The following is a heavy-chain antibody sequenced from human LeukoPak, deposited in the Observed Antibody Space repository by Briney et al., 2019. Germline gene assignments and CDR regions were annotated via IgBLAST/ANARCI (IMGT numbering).Heavy chain of an antibody. J-gene: IGHJ5*02. V-gene: IGHV1-2*02. D-gene: IGHD2-2*01. CDR1: GYTFTGYY. CDR3: ARAGGVVVVPAANSYDWFDP. CDR2: INPNSGGT. Sequence: GASVKVSFKASGYTFTGYYMHWVRQAPGQGLEWMGWINPNSGGTNYAQKFQGRVTMTRDTSISTAYMELSRLRSDDTAVYYCARAGGVVVVPAANSYDWFDPWGQGTLVTVSS.